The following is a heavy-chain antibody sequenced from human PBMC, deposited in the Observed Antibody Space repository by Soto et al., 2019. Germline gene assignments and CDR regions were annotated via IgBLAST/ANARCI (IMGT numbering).Heavy chain of an antibody. V-gene: IGHV1-2*02. Sequence: GASVKVSCKASGYNFVAYYMHWVQQAPGQGLEWMGWINPSSGATNFAERFQGRVTMTSDTSISTFYMEIKRLNSDDTAVYYCARDLPGYCTTTDCYSYFDYSGQGTLVTVSS. CDR1: GYNFVAYY. J-gene: IGHJ4*02. CDR2: INPSSGAT. D-gene: IGHD2-2*02. CDR3: ARDLPGYCTTTDCYSYFDY.